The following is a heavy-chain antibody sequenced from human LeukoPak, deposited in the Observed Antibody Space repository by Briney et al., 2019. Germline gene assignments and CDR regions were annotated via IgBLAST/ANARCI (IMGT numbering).Heavy chain of an antibody. D-gene: IGHD5-18*01. V-gene: IGHV1-69*15. CDR2: IILIFGTA. Sequence: GSAVKVSCKASRGTFSSYAISWVRQAPGQGLEWMGRIILIFGTANYAQKFQGRVTITADESTSTAYMELSSLRSEDTAVYYCARDRGYSYAKKSSEYYYMDVWGKGTTVTISS. CDR3: ARDRGYSYAKKSSEYYYMDV. J-gene: IGHJ6*03. CDR1: RGTFSSYA.